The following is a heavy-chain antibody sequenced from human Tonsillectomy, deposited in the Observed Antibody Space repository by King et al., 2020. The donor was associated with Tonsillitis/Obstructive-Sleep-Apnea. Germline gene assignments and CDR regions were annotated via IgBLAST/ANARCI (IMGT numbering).Heavy chain of an antibody. Sequence: QLVQSGAEVKKPGESLKISCKGSGYNFTTYWIAWVRQMPGKGLEWMGIIYPGDSDTIYSPSFQGQVIISADKSISTAYLQWSSLKASDTAMFYCARHNDDSSGYYFYAFDIWGQGTMVTVSS. CDR3: ARHNDDSSGYYFYAFDI. CDR1: GYNFTTYW. V-gene: IGHV5-51*01. D-gene: IGHD3-22*01. J-gene: IGHJ3*02. CDR2: IYPGDSDT.